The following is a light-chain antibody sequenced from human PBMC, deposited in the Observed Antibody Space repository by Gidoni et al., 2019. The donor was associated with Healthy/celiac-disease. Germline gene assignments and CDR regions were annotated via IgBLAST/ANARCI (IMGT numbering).Light chain of an antibody. V-gene: IGLV3-25*02. CDR2: KDS. CDR1: ALPKQY. CDR3: QSADSSGTYPYV. J-gene: IGLJ1*01. Sequence: SYELPQPPSVSVSPGQTARITCSGDALPKQYAYWYQQKPGQATVLVIYKDSERPSGIPELFSGSSSGTTVTLTISGVQAEDEADYYCQSADSSGTYPYVFGTGTKVTVL.